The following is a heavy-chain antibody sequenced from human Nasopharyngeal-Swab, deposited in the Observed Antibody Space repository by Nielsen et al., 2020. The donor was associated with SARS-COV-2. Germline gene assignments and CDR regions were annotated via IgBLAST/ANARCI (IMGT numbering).Heavy chain of an antibody. J-gene: IGHJ4*02. Sequence: WIRQPPGKGLEWVSAISGSGGSTYYADSVKGRFTISRDNSKNTLYLQMNSLRAEDTAVYYCAKDLTSIAVAGPIIDYWGQGTRVT. CDR3: AKDLTSIAVAGPIIDY. D-gene: IGHD6-19*01. CDR2: ISGSGGST. V-gene: IGHV3-23*01.